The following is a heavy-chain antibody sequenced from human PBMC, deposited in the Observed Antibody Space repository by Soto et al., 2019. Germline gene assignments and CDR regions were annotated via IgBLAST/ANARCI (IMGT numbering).Heavy chain of an antibody. J-gene: IGHJ6*02. CDR1: GFTFSSYA. Sequence: LRLSCAASGFTFSSYAMSWVRQAPGKGLEWVSAISGSGGSTYYADSVKGRFTISRDNSKNTLYLQMNSLRAEDTAVYYCAKDVRYDYYYGMDGWGQGTTVTVSS. CDR2: ISGSGGST. D-gene: IGHD1-20*01. V-gene: IGHV3-23*01. CDR3: AKDVRYDYYYGMDG.